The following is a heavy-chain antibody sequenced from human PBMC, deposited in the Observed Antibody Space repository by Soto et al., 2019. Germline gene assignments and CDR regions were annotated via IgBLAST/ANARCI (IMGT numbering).Heavy chain of an antibody. CDR1: CGSFSGHY. V-gene: IGHV4-34*01. CDR2: INHSGST. J-gene: IGHJ6*02. D-gene: IGHD3-3*01. Sequence: SETLSLTCAVYCGSFSGHYWSWIRQPPGKGLEWIGEINHSGSTNYNPSLKGRVTISVDSFKKQFSLKLSSVTAADTAVYYCARVSGANYDFWSGYSGFAYYGMDVWGQGTTVTVSS. CDR3: ARVSGANYDFWSGYSGFAYYGMDV.